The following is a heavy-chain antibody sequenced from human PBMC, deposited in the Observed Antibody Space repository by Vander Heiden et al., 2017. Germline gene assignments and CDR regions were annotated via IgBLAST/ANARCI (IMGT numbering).Heavy chain of an antibody. J-gene: IGHJ6*02. Sequence: EVQLVQSGAEVKKPGESLKISCKASGYSFTSYWIGWVRQMPGKGLEWMGIIYPGDSDTRYSPSFQGQVTISADKSISTAYLQWSSLKASDTAMYYCASSTVGANDYYYYGMDVWGQGTTVTVSS. CDR1: GYSFTSYW. CDR3: ASSTVGANDYYYYGMDV. V-gene: IGHV5-51*01. CDR2: IYPGDSDT. D-gene: IGHD1-26*01.